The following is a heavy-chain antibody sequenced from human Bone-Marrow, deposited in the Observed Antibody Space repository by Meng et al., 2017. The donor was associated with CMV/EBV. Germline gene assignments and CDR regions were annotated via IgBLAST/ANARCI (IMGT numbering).Heavy chain of an antibody. CDR3: ARYQLLAESQYYFDY. Sequence: SVKVSCKASGGTFSSYAISWVRQAPGQGLEWMGGIIPIFGTANYAQKFQGRVTITTDESTSTAYMELSSLRSEDTAVYYCARYQLLAESQYYFDYVGQGTLVTVSS. CDR2: IIPIFGTA. CDR1: GGTFSSYA. J-gene: IGHJ4*02. D-gene: IGHD2-2*01. V-gene: IGHV1-69*05.